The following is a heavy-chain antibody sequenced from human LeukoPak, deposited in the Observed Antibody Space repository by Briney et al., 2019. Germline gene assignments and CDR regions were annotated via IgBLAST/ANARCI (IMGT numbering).Heavy chain of an antibody. Sequence: GGSLRLSCAASGFTFSSYAMHWVRQAPGKGLEWVAVIPYDGSNKYYADSVKGRFTISRDNSKNTLYLQMNSLRAEDTAVYYCARVGYLGIQLWSVAFDIWGQGTMVTVSS. J-gene: IGHJ3*02. D-gene: IGHD5-18*01. CDR1: GFTFSSYA. CDR3: ARVGYLGIQLWSVAFDI. V-gene: IGHV3-30*01. CDR2: IPYDGSNK.